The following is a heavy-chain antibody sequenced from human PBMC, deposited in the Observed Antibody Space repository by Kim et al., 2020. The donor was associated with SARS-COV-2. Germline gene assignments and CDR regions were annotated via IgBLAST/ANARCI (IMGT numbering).Heavy chain of an antibody. J-gene: IGHJ3*02. V-gene: IGHV1-2*02. CDR2: INPNSGGT. D-gene: IGHD5-18*01. Sequence: ASVKVSCKASGYTFTGYYMHWVRQAPGQGLEWMGWINPNSGGTNYAQKFQGRVTMTRDTSISTAYMELSRLRSDDTAVYYCARDLEQKWIQLFLDAFDIWGQGTMVTVSS. CDR1: GYTFTGYY. CDR3: ARDLEQKWIQLFLDAFDI.